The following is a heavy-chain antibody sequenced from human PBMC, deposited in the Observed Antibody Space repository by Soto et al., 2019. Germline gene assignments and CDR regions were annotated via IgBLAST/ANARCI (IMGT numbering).Heavy chain of an antibody. CDR3: ERWGDVGVATRVGAYFDY. CDR1: GYTFTSYY. V-gene: IGHV1-46*04. J-gene: IGHJ4*01. D-gene: IGHD5-12*01. Sequence: QVQLVQSGAEVKKPGASVKVSCKASGYTFTSYYMHWVRQAPGQGLEWMGIINPSGGSTGYAQKLQGRVTMARDPSTRTFYMVLSSLGSEYRAVYYWERWGDVGVATRVGAYFDYRGHGTLVTVSS. CDR2: INPSGGST.